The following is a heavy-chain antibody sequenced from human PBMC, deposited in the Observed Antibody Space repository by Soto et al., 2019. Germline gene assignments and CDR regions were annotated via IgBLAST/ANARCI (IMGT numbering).Heavy chain of an antibody. CDR2: VNSDETTT. D-gene: IGHD2-21*02. V-gene: IGHV3-74*01. CDR1: VFTCSSYW. J-gene: IGHJ4*02. CDR3: VCFECGRTAVVTAMEANGY. Sequence: GRSLRLSCAASVFTCSSYWMDWVRHVAGKGLLWVSRVNSDETTTSSADPVKGRFTSSRDDAKNTLYLQISSLRVEDTALYYCVCFECGRTAVVTAMEANGYWGQGTLVTVSS.